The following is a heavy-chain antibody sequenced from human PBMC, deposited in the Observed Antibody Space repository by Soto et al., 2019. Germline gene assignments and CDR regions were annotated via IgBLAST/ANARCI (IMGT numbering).Heavy chain of an antibody. D-gene: IGHD2-21*02. V-gene: IGHV3-74*03. CDR2: INGDGRTT. Sequence: EVELVESGGGVAQPGGSLRLSCAVSGFTFSHYWMHWVRQAQGGGLEWVSGINGDGRTTTYAESVKGRFTISRENAKNTMSLQMTSLRDADTAVYFCARAPHYGGNSGPEDSWGQGTLVTVSS. J-gene: IGHJ4*02. CDR3: ARAPHYGGNSGPEDS. CDR1: GFTFSHYW.